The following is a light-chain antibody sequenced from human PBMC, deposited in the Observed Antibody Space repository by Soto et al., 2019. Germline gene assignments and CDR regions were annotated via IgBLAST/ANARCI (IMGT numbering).Light chain of an antibody. CDR2: LNSDGSH. CDR3: QTWGTGIQV. V-gene: IGLV4-69*01. J-gene: IGLJ2*01. Sequence: QSVLTQSPSASASLGASVRLTCTLSSGHSSYAIAWHQQQPEKGPWYLMKLNSDGSHNKGDGVPDRFSGSSSGAERYLTISSLQSEDEADYYCQTWGTGIQVFGGGTKVTVL. CDR1: SGHSSYA.